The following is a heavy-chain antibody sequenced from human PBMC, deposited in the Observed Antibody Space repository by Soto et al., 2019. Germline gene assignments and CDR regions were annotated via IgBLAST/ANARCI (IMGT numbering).Heavy chain of an antibody. CDR2: IYYSGTT. Sequence: SETLSLTCTVSGGSISSNSYYWDWIRQPPGKGLEWIGSIYYSGTTYYNPSLKSRVTISVYTSKNQFSLNLSSVTAADTAVYYCARHAAYYSVWGNYEETDYWGQGILVT. V-gene: IGHV4-39*01. CDR3: ARHAAYYSVWGNYEETDY. CDR1: GGSISSNSYY. J-gene: IGHJ4*02. D-gene: IGHD3-16*01.